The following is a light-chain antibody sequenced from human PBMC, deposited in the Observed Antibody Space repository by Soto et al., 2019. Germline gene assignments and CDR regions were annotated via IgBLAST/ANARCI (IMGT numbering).Light chain of an antibody. Sequence: DIQMTQSPSTLSASVGDRVTITCRASQSISSWLAWYQQKPGKAPKLLIYDASSLESGVPSRFSGCGSGTEFTLTISSLQPDDFATYYCQQYNSYSLWTFGQGTKVDIK. V-gene: IGKV1-5*01. J-gene: IGKJ1*01. CDR1: QSISSW. CDR2: DAS. CDR3: QQYNSYSLWT.